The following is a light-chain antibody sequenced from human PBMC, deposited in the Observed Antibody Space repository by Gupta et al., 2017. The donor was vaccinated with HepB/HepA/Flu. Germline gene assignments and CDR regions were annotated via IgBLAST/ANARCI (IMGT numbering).Light chain of an antibody. CDR3: AAWDDSLSGWV. CDR2: RNN. J-gene: IGLJ3*02. Sequence: QSVLTQPPSASGTPGQRVTISCSGSTSNIGNNYVYWYHQLPGTAPNLLIYRNNQRPSGVPDRFSGSKPGTSASLAISWLRSEDEADYYCAAWDDSLSGWVFGGGTKLTVL. CDR1: TSNIGNNY. V-gene: IGLV1-47*01.